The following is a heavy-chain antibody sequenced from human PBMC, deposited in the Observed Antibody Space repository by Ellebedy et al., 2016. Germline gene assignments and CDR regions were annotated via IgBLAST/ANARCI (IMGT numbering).Heavy chain of an antibody. CDR1: GYTFTGYY. CDR2: INPNSGGT. CDR3: ARDYGGYSNGWYPT. Sequence: ASVKVSCKASGYTFTGYYVNWLRQAPGQGLEWMGWINPNSGGTYYAQKFQGRVTMTRDTSISTAYMELSRLRSDDTAVYYCARDYGGYSNGWYPTWGQGTLVTVSS. D-gene: IGHD6-19*01. J-gene: IGHJ4*02. V-gene: IGHV1-2*02.